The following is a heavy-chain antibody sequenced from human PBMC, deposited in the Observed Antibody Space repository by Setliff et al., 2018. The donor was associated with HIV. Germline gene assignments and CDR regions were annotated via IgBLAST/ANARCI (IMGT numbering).Heavy chain of an antibody. V-gene: IGHV3-33*08. J-gene: IGHJ4*02. Sequence: GGSLRLSCEASGFTFSNYGMDWVRQAPGNGLEWVAVIWFDGSNEFYADSVKGRFTVSRDNSKNTLYLQMNSLRPEDTAVYYCAAGDGGGSYHRFFEFWGQGTLVTVSS. CDR2: IWFDGSNE. CDR3: AAGDGGGSYHRFFEF. CDR1: GFTFSNYG. D-gene: IGHD1-26*01.